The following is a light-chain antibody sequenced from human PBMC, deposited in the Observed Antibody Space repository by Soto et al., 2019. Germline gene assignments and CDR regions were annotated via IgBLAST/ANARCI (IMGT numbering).Light chain of an antibody. V-gene: IGKV3-20*01. J-gene: IGKJ1*01. CDR3: QQYNNSRS. CDR2: AAS. Sequence: ALTQSPGTLSLSPGSRASLSGGASPSIANDYLTWYQQKPGQPPRVLIYAASTRATGPPDRFSGSGSGTEFTLTIRRLQSEDFAVYYCQQYNNSRSFGQGTKVDIK. CDR1: PSIANDY.